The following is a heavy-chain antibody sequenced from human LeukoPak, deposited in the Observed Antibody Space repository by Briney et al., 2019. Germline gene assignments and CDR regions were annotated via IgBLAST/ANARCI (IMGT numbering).Heavy chain of an antibody. CDR3: ARDRGSLDFDY. CDR2: ISSSSSYI. Sequence: GGSLRLSCAASGFTFSSYEMNWVRQAPGKGLEWVSSISSSSSYIYYADSVKGRFTISRDNAKNTLYLQMNSLRAEDTAVYYCARDRGSLDFDYWGQGTLVTVSS. CDR1: GFTFSSYE. J-gene: IGHJ4*02. V-gene: IGHV3-21*01. D-gene: IGHD3-10*01.